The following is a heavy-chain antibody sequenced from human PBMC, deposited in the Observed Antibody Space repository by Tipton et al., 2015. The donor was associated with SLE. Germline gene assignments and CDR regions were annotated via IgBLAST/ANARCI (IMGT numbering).Heavy chain of an antibody. V-gene: IGHV4-59*01. Sequence: TLSLTCSVSGGSISTSYWSWIRQPPGKGLEWIGYLYYGGNTNYNPSLKSRVTISGDTSQNQFSLKLSSVTAADTAVYYCARGGIGGYDSFDYWGQGTLVTVSS. J-gene: IGHJ4*02. CDR1: GGSISTSY. D-gene: IGHD5-12*01. CDR3: ARGGIGGYDSFDY. CDR2: LYYGGNT.